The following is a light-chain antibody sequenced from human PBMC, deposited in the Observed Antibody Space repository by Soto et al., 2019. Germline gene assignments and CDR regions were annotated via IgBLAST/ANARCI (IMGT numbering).Light chain of an antibody. CDR3: CSYAGSSTL. V-gene: IGLV2-23*02. Sequence: QSALTQPASVSGSPGQSITISCTGTSSDVGSYNLVSWYQQHPGKALKLMIYEVSKRPSGVSNRFSGSKSGNTASLTISGLQAEDEADYYCCSYAGSSTLFGGGTKLTVL. J-gene: IGLJ2*01. CDR1: SSDVGSYNL. CDR2: EVS.